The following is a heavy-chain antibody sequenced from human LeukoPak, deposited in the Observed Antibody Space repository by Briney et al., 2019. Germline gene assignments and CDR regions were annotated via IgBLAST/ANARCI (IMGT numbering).Heavy chain of an antibody. CDR3: ARGRGIYSSSWSWFDP. CDR2: INHSAGT. J-gene: IGHJ5*02. V-gene: IGHV4-34*01. CDR1: GGSFSAFY. Sequence: SETLSLTCVVYGGSFSAFYWSWIRQPPGMGLEWIGEINHSAGTNYNPSLKSRVTISADTSKNQFSLKVSSVTAADTAMYYCARGRGIYSSSWSWFDPWGQGTLVTVPS. D-gene: IGHD6-13*01.